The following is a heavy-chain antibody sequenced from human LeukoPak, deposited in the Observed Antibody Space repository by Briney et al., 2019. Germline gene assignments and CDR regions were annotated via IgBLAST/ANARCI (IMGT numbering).Heavy chain of an antibody. CDR2: INHSGST. CDR3: ARPRYCSGGSCYLYYYYYMDV. D-gene: IGHD2-15*01. V-gene: IGHV4-34*01. CDR1: GGSFSGYY. Sequence: SETLSLTCAVYGGSFSGYYWSWIRQPPGKGLEWIGEINHSGSTNYNPPLKSRVTISVDTSKNQFSLKLSSVTAADTAVYYCARPRYCSGGSCYLYYYYYMDVWGKGTTVTVSS. J-gene: IGHJ6*03.